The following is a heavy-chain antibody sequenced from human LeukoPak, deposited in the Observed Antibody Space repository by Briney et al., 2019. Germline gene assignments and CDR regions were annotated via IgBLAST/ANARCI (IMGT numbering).Heavy chain of an antibody. CDR1: GFXVSTYC. D-gene: IGHD3-10*01. CDR3: TRAGLWTYGFQDY. J-gene: IGHJ4*02. Sequence: PGGSLRLSCAASGFXVSTYCMNWVRQAPGKGLEWVSIIYSGGTTYYADSVKGRFTISRDDSKSTLYLQMNSLTAEDTAVYYCTRAGLWTYGFQDYWGQGVLVTVSS. CDR2: IYSGGTT. V-gene: IGHV3-66*01.